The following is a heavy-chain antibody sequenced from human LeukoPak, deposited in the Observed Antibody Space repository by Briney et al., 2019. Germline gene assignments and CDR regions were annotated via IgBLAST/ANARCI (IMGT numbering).Heavy chain of an antibody. Sequence: SETLSLTCTVSGGSITSGDSYWTWIRQHPGKGLEWIGYIYYSGNTYYNSSLKSRVTISVDTSKNQFSLKLSSVTAADTAVYYCARDFGLLWFGESIGWGQGTLVTVSS. CDR1: GGSITSGDSY. J-gene: IGHJ4*02. CDR3: ARDFGLLWFGESIG. D-gene: IGHD3-10*01. CDR2: IYYSGNT. V-gene: IGHV4-30-4*08.